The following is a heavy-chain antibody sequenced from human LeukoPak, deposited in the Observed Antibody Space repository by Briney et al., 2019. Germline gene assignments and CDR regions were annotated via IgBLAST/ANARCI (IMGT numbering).Heavy chain of an antibody. CDR3: ADGEGRPLNY. Sequence: GGSLRLSCAASGFTFSSYWMSWVRQAPGKGLEWVANIKEDGSKKYYVDSVEGRFAISRDNAKNSLYLQMNSLRAEDTAVYYCADGEGRPLNYWGRGILVTVSS. CDR1: GFTFSSYW. J-gene: IGHJ4*02. CDR2: IKEDGSKK. D-gene: IGHD3-3*01. V-gene: IGHV3-7*01.